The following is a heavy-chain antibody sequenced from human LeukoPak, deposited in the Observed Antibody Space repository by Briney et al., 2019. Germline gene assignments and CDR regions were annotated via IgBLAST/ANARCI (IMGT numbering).Heavy chain of an antibody. D-gene: IGHD3-9*01. J-gene: IGHJ6*04. CDR1: GGSVSSGSYY. CDR2: XYYSGST. Sequence: SETLSLTCTVSGGSVSSGSYYWSWIRQPPGKXXXXXXXXYYSGSTNYNPSLKSRVTISVDTSKNQFSLKLSSVTAADTAVYYCARDIYDILTGSIYGMDVWGKGTTVTVSP. CDR3: ARDIYDILTGSIYGMDV. V-gene: IGHV4-61*01.